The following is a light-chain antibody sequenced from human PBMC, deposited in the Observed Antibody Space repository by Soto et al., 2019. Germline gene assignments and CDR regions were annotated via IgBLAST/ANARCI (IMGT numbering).Light chain of an antibody. CDR3: QQYNVWPLT. J-gene: IGKJ4*01. V-gene: IGKV3-15*01. Sequence: EIVMTQSPVTLSVSPGDRATLSCRASQSVDINLAWYQQKPGQTPKLLIYVASTSATGIPARFSGSGSGAEFTLTISSLQSEDFAVYYCQQYNVWPLTFGGGTKVVFK. CDR2: VAS. CDR1: QSVDIN.